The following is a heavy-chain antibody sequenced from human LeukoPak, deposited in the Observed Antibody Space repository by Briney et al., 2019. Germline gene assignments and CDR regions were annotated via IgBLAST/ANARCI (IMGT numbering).Heavy chain of an antibody. CDR3: ARGLVGATAPDY. D-gene: IGHD1-26*01. CDR1: GFTFSSYG. CDR2: IWYDGSNK. Sequence: GGSLRLSCAASGFTFSSYGMHWVRQAPGKGLEWVAVIWYDGSNKYYADSVKGRFTISRDNSKNTLYLQMNSLRAEDTAVYYCARGLVGATAPDYWGQGTLVTVSS. J-gene: IGHJ4*02. V-gene: IGHV3-33*01.